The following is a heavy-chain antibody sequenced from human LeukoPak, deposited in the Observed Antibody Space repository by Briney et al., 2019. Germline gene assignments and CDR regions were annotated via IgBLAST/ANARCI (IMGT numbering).Heavy chain of an antibody. J-gene: IGHJ4*02. D-gene: IGHD3-22*01. CDR1: GGTFSSYA. CDR3: ARDPGYNDRSGYYHMYYFDN. Sequence: WASVKVSCKASGGTFSSYAISWVRQAPGQGLEWMGGIIPIFGTANYAQKFQGRLTITADESTSTAYMELSSLRSEDTAVYYCARDPGYNDRSGYYHMYYFDNWGQGTLVTVSS. V-gene: IGHV1-69*13. CDR2: IIPIFGTA.